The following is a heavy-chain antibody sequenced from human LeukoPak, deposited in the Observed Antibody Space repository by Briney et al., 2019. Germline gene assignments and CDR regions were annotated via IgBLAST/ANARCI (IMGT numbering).Heavy chain of an antibody. Sequence: SETLSLTCDVYGGPFSGYYWNWIRQSPGKGLEWIGRIYTSWSTNYNPSLKSRVTISVDTSKNQFSLTLTSVTAPDTAVYYCARDTYYYDSSAYYHNWFDPWGQGTLVTVSS. CDR3: ARDTYYYDSSAYYHNWFDP. J-gene: IGHJ5*02. V-gene: IGHV4-4*08. CDR1: GGPFSGYY. D-gene: IGHD3-22*01. CDR2: IYTSWST.